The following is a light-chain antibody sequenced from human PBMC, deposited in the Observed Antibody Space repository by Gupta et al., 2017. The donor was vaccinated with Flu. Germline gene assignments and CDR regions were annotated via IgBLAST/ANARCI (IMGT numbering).Light chain of an antibody. CDR1: QGSRNS. Sequence: GEGVTITCRASQGSRNSLAWFQQKPGKAPKSLIYDASSVQSGVPSRFSGWGSGIDFTLTISGLQPEDFATYYCQQYDSHPFTFGPGTKVDIK. CDR2: DAS. J-gene: IGKJ3*01. CDR3: QQYDSHPFT. V-gene: IGKV1-16*01.